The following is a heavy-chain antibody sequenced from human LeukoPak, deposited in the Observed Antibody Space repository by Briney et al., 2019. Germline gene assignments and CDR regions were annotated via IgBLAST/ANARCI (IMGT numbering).Heavy chain of an antibody. V-gene: IGHV3-48*01. Sequence: GGSLRLSCAASAFTFSGYSMNWVRQAPGKGLEWISYISGRSSTIYYADSVRGRFTISRDNAKNSMYLQMNGLRAEDTAVYYCARDRLTSGSYFFDYWGQGTLVTVSS. CDR1: AFTFSGYS. D-gene: IGHD1-26*01. CDR3: ARDRLTSGSYFFDY. J-gene: IGHJ4*02. CDR2: ISGRSSTI.